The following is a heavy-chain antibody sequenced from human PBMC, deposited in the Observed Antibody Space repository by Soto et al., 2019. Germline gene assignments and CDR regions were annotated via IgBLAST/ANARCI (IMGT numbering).Heavy chain of an antibody. D-gene: IGHD6-19*01. Sequence: ASVKVSCKASGYTFTSYDINWVRQATGQGLEWMGWINPNSGNTGYAQKFQGRVTMTRNTSISTAYMELSSLRSEDTAVYYCARVLRIAVPSGFDPWGQGNLVTVSX. V-gene: IGHV1-8*01. CDR3: ARVLRIAVPSGFDP. J-gene: IGHJ5*02. CDR2: INPNSGNT. CDR1: GYTFTSYD.